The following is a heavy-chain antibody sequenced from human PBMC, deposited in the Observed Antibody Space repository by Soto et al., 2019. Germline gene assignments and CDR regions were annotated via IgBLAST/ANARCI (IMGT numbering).Heavy chain of an antibody. D-gene: IGHD3-9*01. CDR2: INPNSGGT. J-gene: IGHJ4*02. CDR3: ARDTGYYDTLTGLGEY. CDR1: GYTFTAYY. V-gene: IGHV1-2*02. Sequence: GASVKVSCKASGYTFTAYYMRWVRQAPGQGLEWMGWINPNSGGTNYAQKFQGRVTMTRDTSIITAYMELNSLRADDTAVYYCARDTGYYDTLTGLGEYWGQGTLVTVSS.